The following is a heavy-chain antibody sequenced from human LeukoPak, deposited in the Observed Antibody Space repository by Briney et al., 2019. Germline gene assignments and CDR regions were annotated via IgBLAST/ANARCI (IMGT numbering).Heavy chain of an antibody. CDR1: GFTSSSYA. J-gene: IGHJ6*03. CDR3: AKDPYGRWLQSDGLVYYMDV. D-gene: IGHD5-24*01. V-gene: IGHV3-30*18. CDR2: ISYDGSNK. Sequence: GGSLRLSCAASGFTSSSYAMHWVRQAPGKGLEWVAVISYDGSNKYYADSVKGRFTISRDNSKNTLYLQMNSLRAEDTAVYYCAKDPYGRWLQSDGLVYYMDVWGKGTTVTVSS.